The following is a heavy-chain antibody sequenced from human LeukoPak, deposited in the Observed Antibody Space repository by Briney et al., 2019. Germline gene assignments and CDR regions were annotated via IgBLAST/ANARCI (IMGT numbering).Heavy chain of an antibody. D-gene: IGHD2-15*01. CDR2: ITSNFGTT. CDR3: ARDRGVLTGYDY. V-gene: IGHV1-69*05. CDR1: GGTFSSYA. J-gene: IGHJ4*02. Sequence: SVKVSCKASGGTFSSYAIRWLRQAPGQGFECMGEITSNFGTTNYAQKFQGRDTVTTDESTRRAYMELRSLSSEDRAVYFCARDRGVLTGYDYWGQGTLVTVSS.